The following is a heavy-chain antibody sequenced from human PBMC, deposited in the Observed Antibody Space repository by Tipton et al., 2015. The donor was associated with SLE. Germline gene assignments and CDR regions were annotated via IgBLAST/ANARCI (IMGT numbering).Heavy chain of an antibody. CDR3: ARGRGSSSSGHY. CDR1: GYTFTSYY. D-gene: IGHD6-6*01. CDR2: INPSGGST. V-gene: IGHV1-46*01. J-gene: IGHJ4*02. Sequence: QLVQSGAEVKKPGASVKVSCKASGYTFTSYYMHWVRQAPGQGLEWMGIINPSGGSTNYNPSPKSRVTISVDTSKNQFSLKLSSVTAADTAVYYCARGRGSSSSGHYWGQGTLVTVSS.